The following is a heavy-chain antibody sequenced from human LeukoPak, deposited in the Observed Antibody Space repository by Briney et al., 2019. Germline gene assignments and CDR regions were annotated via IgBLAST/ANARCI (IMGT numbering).Heavy chain of an antibody. CDR1: GFTFSSAW. CDR2: IKSRTDGGTT. V-gene: IGHV3-15*01. CDR3: ATEFYRNGYNF. Sequence: GGSLRLSCAGSGFTFSSAWMTWVRQTPGKGLEWVGHIKSRTDGGTTDCAAPVKGRFTVSRDDSTNTVYLQMNSLKTEDSAVYYCATEFYRNGYNFWGQGTLVTVSS. D-gene: IGHD5-24*01. J-gene: IGHJ4*02.